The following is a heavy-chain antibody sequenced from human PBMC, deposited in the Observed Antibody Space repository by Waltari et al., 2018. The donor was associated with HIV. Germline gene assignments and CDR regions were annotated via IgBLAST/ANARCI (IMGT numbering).Heavy chain of an antibody. CDR3: ARHLWDYYDSSGYYYDGMDV. CDR1: GGSISSSSYY. V-gene: IGHV4-39*01. CDR2: IYYSGST. Sequence: QLQLQESGPGLVKPSETLSLTCTVSGGSISSSSYYWGWIRQPPGKGLEWIGSIYYSGSTYYNPSLKSRVTISVDTSKNQFSLKLSSVTAADTAVYYCARHLWDYYDSSGYYYDGMDVWGQGTTVTVSS. J-gene: IGHJ6*02. D-gene: IGHD3-22*01.